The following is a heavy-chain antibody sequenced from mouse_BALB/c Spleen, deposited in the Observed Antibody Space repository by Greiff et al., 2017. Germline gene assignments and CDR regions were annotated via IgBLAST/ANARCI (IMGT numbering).Heavy chain of an antibody. CDR1: GFTFSDYY. CDR2: ISDGGSYT. J-gene: IGHJ2*01. V-gene: IGHV5-4*02. CDR3: AREGDEGFDY. Sequence: EVKVVESGGGLVKPGGSPKLSCAASGFTFSDYYMYWVRQTPEKRLEWVATISDGGSYTYYPDSVKGRFTISRDNAKNNLYLQMSSLKSEDTAMYYCAREGDEGFDYWGQGTTLTVSS. D-gene: IGHD3-3*01.